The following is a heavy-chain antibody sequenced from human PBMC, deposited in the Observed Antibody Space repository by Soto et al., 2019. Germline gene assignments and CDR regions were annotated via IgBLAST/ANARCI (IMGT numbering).Heavy chain of an antibody. CDR1: GGTFSSYT. CDR3: ARGSGPLAGGMDV. CDR2: IIPILGIA. V-gene: IGHV1-69*02. J-gene: IGHJ6*02. D-gene: IGHD2-15*01. Sequence: QVQLVQSGAEVKKPGSSVKVSCKASGGTFSSYTISWVRQAPGQGLEWMGRIIPILGIANYAQKFQGRVTITADKSTSTGYMELSSLRSEDTAVYYCARGSGPLAGGMDVWGQGTTVTVSS.